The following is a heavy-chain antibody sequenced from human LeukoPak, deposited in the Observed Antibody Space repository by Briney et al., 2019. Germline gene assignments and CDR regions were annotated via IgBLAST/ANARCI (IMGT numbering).Heavy chain of an antibody. CDR2: ISYDGSNK. Sequence: GGSLRLSCAASGFTFSSYGMHWVRQAPGKGLEWVAVISYDGSNKYYADSVKGRFTISRDNSKNTLYLQMNSLRAEDTAVYYCAKDVAAMIVVGEVDYWGQGTLVTVSS. V-gene: IGHV3-30*18. CDR3: AKDVAAMIVVGEVDY. CDR1: GFTFSSYG. J-gene: IGHJ4*02. D-gene: IGHD3-22*01.